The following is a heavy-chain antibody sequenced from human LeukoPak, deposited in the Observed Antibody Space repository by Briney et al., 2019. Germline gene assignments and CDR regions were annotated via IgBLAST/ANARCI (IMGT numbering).Heavy chain of an antibody. V-gene: IGHV4-59*01. CDR2: IYYSGST. Sequence: PSETLSLTCTVSGGSISSYYWSWIRQPPGKGLEWIGYIYYSGSTNYNPSLKSRVTISVDTSKNQFSLKLSSVTGADTAVYYCARGPVLLLDYWGQGTLVTVSS. CDR1: GGSISSYY. CDR3: ARGPVLLLDY. J-gene: IGHJ4*02. D-gene: IGHD3-10*01.